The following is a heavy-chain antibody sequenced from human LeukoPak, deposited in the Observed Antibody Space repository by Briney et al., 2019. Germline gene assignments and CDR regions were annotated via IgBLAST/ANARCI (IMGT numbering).Heavy chain of an antibody. V-gene: IGHV1-3*01. CDR2: INAGNGNT. Sequence: ASVKVSCKASGYTFTSYAMHWVRQAPGQRLEWMGWINAGNGNTKYSRKFQGRVTITRDTSASTAYMELSSLRSEDTAVYYCARRGMDVWGQGTTVTVSS. CDR3: ARRGMDV. CDR1: GYTFTSYA. J-gene: IGHJ6*02.